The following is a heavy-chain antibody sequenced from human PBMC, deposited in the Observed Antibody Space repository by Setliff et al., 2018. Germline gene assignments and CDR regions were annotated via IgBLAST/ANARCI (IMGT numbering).Heavy chain of an antibody. CDR3: ARNPDFLQYSFDL. V-gene: IGHV4-39*07. CDR1: GGSISNSTFY. CDR2: INYYGSIFDDGTTYST. D-gene: IGHD5-12*01. J-gene: IGHJ2*01. Sequence: SETLSLTCTVSGGSISNSTFYWGWVRQPPGKGLEWIGSINYYGSIFDDGTTYSTYYNPSLKSRATISIDTSKSQFSLKLSSMTAADTALYYCARNPDFLQYSFDLWGRGTLVTVSS.